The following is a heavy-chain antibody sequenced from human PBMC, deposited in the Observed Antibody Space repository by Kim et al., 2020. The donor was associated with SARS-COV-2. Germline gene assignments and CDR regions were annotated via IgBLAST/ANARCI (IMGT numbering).Heavy chain of an antibody. CDR2: IWFDGSNK. Sequence: GGSLRLSCAASGFTFSSYGMHWVRQAPGKGLEWVAVIWFDGSNKFYADSVKGRFTISRDNSKNTLYLQMNSLRAEDTAVYYCSRKNNWNDQYYFDYWGQGTLFTVSS. J-gene: IGHJ4*02. D-gene: IGHD1-1*01. CDR1: GFTFSSYG. V-gene: IGHV3-33*08. CDR3: SRKNNWNDQYYFDY.